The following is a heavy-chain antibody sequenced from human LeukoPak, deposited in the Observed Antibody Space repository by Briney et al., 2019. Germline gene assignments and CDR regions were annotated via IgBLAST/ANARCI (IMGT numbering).Heavy chain of an antibody. Sequence: GASVNVSCKASGYTFTGYYMHWVRPAPGQGLEGMGWINPNSGGTNYAQKFQGRVTMTRDTSISTAYMELSRLRSDDTAVYYCARQSPGTEWFDRWGQGTLVSVCS. V-gene: IGHV1-2*02. CDR3: ARQSPGTEWFDR. CDR2: INPNSGGT. D-gene: IGHD6-13*01. J-gene: IGHJ5*02. CDR1: GYTFTGYY.